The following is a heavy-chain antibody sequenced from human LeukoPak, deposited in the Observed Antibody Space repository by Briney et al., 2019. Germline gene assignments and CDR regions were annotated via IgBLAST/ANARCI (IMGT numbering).Heavy chain of an antibody. J-gene: IGHJ4*02. CDR1: GFTFSSYS. CDR2: ISSSSSYI. CDR3: ARTGFGYGRFFDF. Sequence: GGSLRLSCAASGFTFSSYSMNWVRQAPGKGLEWVSSISSSSSYIYYADSVKGRFTISRDNSKNTLFLQMNSLRPEDTAVYYCARTGFGYGRFFDFWGQGSLVTVSS. V-gene: IGHV3-21*01. D-gene: IGHD5-18*01.